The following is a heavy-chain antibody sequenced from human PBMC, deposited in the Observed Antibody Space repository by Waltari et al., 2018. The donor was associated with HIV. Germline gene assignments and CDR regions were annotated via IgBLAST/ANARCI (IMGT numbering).Heavy chain of an antibody. CDR3: AKGRSGIAEAGLNY. J-gene: IGHJ4*02. V-gene: IGHV3-23*01. Sequence: EVQLLESGGGLVQPGGSLTLSCAVSGFSFSSYALSWVRQAPGKGLEWVSTISGSGGNTYYADSVKGRFTIYRDNSKNTLYLQMKSLRAEDTAVYYCAKGRSGIAEAGLNYWGQGTLVTVSS. CDR2: ISGSGGNT. D-gene: IGHD6-19*01. CDR1: GFSFSSYA.